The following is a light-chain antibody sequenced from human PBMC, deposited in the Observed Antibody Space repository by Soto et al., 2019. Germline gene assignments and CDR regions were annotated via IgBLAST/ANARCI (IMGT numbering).Light chain of an antibody. CDR1: QSISSSY. CDR3: QQYGNPPPNA. J-gene: IGKJ2*01. V-gene: IGKV3-20*01. CDR2: GAS. Sequence: EIVLTQSPGTLSLSPGERATLSCRASQSISSSYLAWHQQKPGQAPRVLIYGASSRATGIPDRFSGSGSRTDFTLTISRLEPEDFAVYFCQQYGNPPPNAFGQGTKVET.